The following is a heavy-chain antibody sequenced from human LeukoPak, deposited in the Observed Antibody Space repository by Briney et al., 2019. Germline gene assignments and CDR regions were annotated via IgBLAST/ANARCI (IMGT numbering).Heavy chain of an antibody. CDR2: IYANGNT. V-gene: IGHV4-4*07. J-gene: IGHJ4*02. CDR1: GGSISNYY. Sequence: SETLSLTCTVSGGSISNYYWSWIRQPAGKGLEWIGRIYANGNTNYNPSLKGRVTMSVDTSKNQFSLKLSSVTAADTAVYYCARSELSSGWSFDYWGQGTLVTVSS. D-gene: IGHD6-19*01. CDR3: ARSELSSGWSFDY.